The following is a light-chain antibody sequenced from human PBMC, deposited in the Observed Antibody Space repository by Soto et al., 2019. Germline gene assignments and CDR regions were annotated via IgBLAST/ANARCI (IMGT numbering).Light chain of an antibody. V-gene: IGKV3-15*01. CDR3: QSCHDWPFA. J-gene: IGKJ2*01. CDR1: ESPFGF. Sequence: DIVLTQSPATLSVSPGDTVTLSCRASESPFGFLAWYQQKPGQAPRPLMYGVSTRATGIPARFSGGGSATSFTLTFSCLHSEDSAFCFCQSCHDWPFASGLGTRLEI. CDR2: GVS.